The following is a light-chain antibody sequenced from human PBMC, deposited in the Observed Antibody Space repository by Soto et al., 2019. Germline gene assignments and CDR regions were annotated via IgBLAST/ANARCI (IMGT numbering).Light chain of an antibody. CDR1: SGHSSYA. CDR2: LNSDGSH. V-gene: IGLV4-69*01. CDR3: QTWGTGTVV. Sequence: QPVLTQSPSASASLGASVKLTCTLSSGHSSYASAWHQQQPEKGPRYLMKLNSDGSHSKGDGIPDRFSGSSSGAERYLTISSLQSEDEADYYCQTWGTGTVVFGGGTQLTVL. J-gene: IGLJ2*01.